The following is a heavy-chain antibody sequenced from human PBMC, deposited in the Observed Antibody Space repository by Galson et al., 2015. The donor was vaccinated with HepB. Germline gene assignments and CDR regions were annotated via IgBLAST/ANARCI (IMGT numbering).Heavy chain of an antibody. Sequence: SLRLSCAASGFTFSSYAMHWVRQAPGKGLEWVVVISYDGSNKYYADSVKGRFTISRDNSKNTLYLQMNSLRAEDTAVYYCARAILGYCSSTSCYGYYYYYGMDVWGQGTTVTVSS. J-gene: IGHJ6*02. CDR2: ISYDGSNK. CDR3: ARAILGYCSSTSCYGYYYYYGMDV. V-gene: IGHV3-30-3*01. CDR1: GFTFSSYA. D-gene: IGHD2-2*01.